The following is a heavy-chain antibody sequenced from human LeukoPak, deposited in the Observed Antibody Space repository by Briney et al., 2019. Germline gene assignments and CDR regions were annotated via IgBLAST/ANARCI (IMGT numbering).Heavy chain of an antibody. Sequence: SVKVSCKASGGTYRSYAISWVRQAPGQGLEWMGGIIPIFGTANYAQKFQGRVTITADEYTSTAYMDLSRLRSEDTAVYYCARDQGYRYGYGDFDYWGQGTLVTVSS. D-gene: IGHD5-18*01. CDR2: IIPIFGTA. CDR3: ARDQGYRYGYGDFDY. CDR1: GGTYRSYA. J-gene: IGHJ4*02. V-gene: IGHV1-69*01.